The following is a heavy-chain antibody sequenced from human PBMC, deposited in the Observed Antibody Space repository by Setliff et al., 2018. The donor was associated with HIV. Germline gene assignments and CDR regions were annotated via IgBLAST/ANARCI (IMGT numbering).Heavy chain of an antibody. CDR1: GYTFTSYG. CDR2: IDPNSDDT. V-gene: IGHV1-2*02. Sequence: GASVKVSCKASGYTFTSYGISWVRQAPGQGLEWMGWIDPNSDDTTYAQNFQGRVTMTIDTSVNTAYLELSRLRTDDTAVYYCARTEYLDFWSGPRGFDPWGQGTLVTVSS. CDR3: ARTEYLDFWSGPRGFDP. J-gene: IGHJ5*02. D-gene: IGHD3-3*01.